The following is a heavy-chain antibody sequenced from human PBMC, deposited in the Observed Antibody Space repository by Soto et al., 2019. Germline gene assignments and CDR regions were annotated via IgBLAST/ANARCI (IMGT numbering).Heavy chain of an antibody. CDR1: GDSVSSNSAA. V-gene: IGHV6-1*01. CDR2: TYYRSKWYN. D-gene: IGHD6-6*01. CDR3: ASYSSSSTRSYYYYGMDV. Sequence: SQTLSLTCAISGDSVSSNSAAWNWIRQSPTRSLEWLERTYYRSKWYNDYAVSVKSRITINPDTSKNQFSLQLNSVTPEDTAVYYCASYSSSSTRSYYYYGMDVWGQGTTVTVSS. J-gene: IGHJ6*02.